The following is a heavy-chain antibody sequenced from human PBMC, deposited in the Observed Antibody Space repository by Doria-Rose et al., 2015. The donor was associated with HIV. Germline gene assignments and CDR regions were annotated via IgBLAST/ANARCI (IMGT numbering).Heavy chain of an antibody. D-gene: IGHD3-10*01. Sequence: AIIWYDASNKYYADSVKGRFSISRDNSKNTLYLQMNSLRAEDTAVYSCARDISGYYGSQGAFDIWGQGTLVTVSS. CDR2: IWYDASNK. CDR3: ARDISGYYGSQGAFDI. J-gene: IGHJ3*02. V-gene: IGHV3-33*01.